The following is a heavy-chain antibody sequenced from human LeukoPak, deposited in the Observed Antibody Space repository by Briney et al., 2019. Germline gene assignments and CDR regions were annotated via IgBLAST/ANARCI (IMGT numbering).Heavy chain of an antibody. CDR1: GFTFSSYG. D-gene: IGHD3-22*01. CDR2: IRYDGSNK. J-gene: IGHJ4*02. V-gene: IGHV3-30*02. Sequence: GGSLRLSCAASGFTFSSYGMHWVRQAPGKGLEWAAFIRYDGSNKYDADSVKGRFTISRDNSKNTLYLQMNSVRAEDTAVYYCAKLADGDQVVITQKAIDYWGQGTLVTVSS. CDR3: AKLADGDQVVITQKAIDY.